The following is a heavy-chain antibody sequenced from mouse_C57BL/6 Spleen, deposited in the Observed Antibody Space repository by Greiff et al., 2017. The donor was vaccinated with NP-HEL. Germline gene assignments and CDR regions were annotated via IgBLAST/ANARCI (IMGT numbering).Heavy chain of an antibody. J-gene: IGHJ2*01. V-gene: IGHV1-26*01. D-gene: IGHD1-1*01. CDR3: ARSLLLLRSTLDGGDY. CDR1: GYTFTDYY. Sequence: EVQLQQSGPELVKPGASVKISCKASGYTFTDYYMNWVKQSHGKSLEWIGDINPNNGGTSYNQKFKGKATLTVDKSSSTAYMELRSLTSEDSAVYYCARSLLLLRSTLDGGDYWGQGTTLTVSS. CDR2: INPNNGGT.